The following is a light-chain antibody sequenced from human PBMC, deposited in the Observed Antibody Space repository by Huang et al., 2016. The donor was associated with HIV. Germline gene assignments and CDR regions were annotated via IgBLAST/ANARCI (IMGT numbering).Light chain of an antibody. CDR2: GAS. V-gene: IGKV3-15*01. CDR3: QQYNNWPPWT. J-gene: IGKJ1*01. CDR1: QSVNSN. Sequence: ETVMTQSPATLSVSPGERATLSCRASQSVNSNLAWYQQKPGQAPRLLIYGASTGATGIPARFSGSGSGTEFTLTISSLQSEDFAIYSCQQYNNWPPWTFGQGTKVEVK.